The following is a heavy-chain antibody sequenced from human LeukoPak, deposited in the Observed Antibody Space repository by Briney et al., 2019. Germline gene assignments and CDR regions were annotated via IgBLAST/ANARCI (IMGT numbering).Heavy chain of an antibody. CDR3: ARGAGXXXXGYXXVDX. J-gene: IGHJ4*02. D-gene: IGHD5-18*01. CDR1: GGSISSYY. Sequence: PSETLSLTCTVSGGSISSYYWSWIRQPPGKGLEWIGYIYYSGSTNYNPSLKSRVTISVDTSKNQFSLKLSSVTAAYTAVYYCARGAGXXXXGYXXVDXWGQGTLVTVSS. CDR2: IYYSGST. V-gene: IGHV4-59*01.